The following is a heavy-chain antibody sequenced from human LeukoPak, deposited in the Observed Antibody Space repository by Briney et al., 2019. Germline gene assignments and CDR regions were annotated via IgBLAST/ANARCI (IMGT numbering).Heavy chain of an antibody. J-gene: IGHJ3*02. CDR1: GGSISSGDYC. CDR2: IYYSGST. V-gene: IGHV4-30-4*01. Sequence: SETLSLTCTVSGGSISSGDYCWSWIRQPPGKGLERIGYIYYSGSTYYNPSLKSRVTISVDTSKNQFSLKLSSVTAADTAVYYCARGRFGVKGAFDIWGQGTMVTVSS. D-gene: IGHD3-10*01. CDR3: ARGRFGVKGAFDI.